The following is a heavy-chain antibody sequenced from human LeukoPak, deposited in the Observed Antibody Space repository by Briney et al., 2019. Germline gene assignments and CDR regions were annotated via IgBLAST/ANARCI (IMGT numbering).Heavy chain of an antibody. CDR1: GGTFSSYA. V-gene: IGHV1-69*05. J-gene: IGHJ6*03. CDR3: ARDGQQQIDYYMDV. Sequence: ASVKVSCKASGGTFSSYAISWVRQARGQWLEWMGGIIPIFGTANYAQKFQGRVTITTDESTSTAYMELSSPRSEDTAVYYCARDGQQQIDYYMDVWGKGTTVTVSS. D-gene: IGHD6-13*01. CDR2: IIPIFGTA.